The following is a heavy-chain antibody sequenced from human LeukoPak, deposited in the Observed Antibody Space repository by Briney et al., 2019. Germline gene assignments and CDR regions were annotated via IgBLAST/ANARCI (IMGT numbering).Heavy chain of an antibody. V-gene: IGHV4-39*01. CDR2: IYYSGST. CDR1: GGSISSSSYY. CDR3: ARHVLTGYTYHWFDP. J-gene: IGHJ5*02. D-gene: IGHD3-9*01. Sequence: PSETLSLTCTVSGGSISSSSYYWGWIRQPPGKGLEWIGSIYYSGSTYYNPSLKSRVTISVDTSKNQFSLKLSSVTAADTAVYYCARHVLTGYTYHWFDPWGQGTLVTVSS.